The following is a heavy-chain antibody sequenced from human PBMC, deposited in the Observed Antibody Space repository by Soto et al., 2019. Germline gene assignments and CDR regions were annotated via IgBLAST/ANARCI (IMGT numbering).Heavy chain of an antibody. J-gene: IGHJ4*02. D-gene: IGHD1-26*01. V-gene: IGHV4-30-4*01. CDR1: GGSISSGDYY. Sequence: TLSLTCTVSGGSISSGDYYWSWIRQPPGKGLEWIGYIYYSGSTYYNPSLKSRVTISVDTSKNQFSLKLSSVTAADTAVYYCASSGSYGDWYFDYWGQGTLVTVSS. CDR3: ASSGSYGDWYFDY. CDR2: IYYSGST.